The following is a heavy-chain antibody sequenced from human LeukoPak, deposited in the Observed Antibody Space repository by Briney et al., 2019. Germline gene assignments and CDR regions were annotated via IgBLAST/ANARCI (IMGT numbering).Heavy chain of an antibody. CDR3: ARDLTRIAVAGTGNY. CDR1: GYTFTGYY. J-gene: IGHJ4*02. CDR2: ISPSSGVT. D-gene: IGHD6-19*01. Sequence: ASVKVSCKASGYTFTGYYMHWVRQAPGQGLEWMGWISPSSGVTNYAQDFQGRVTMTRDTSISTAYMELSRLRSDDTAVYYCARDLTRIAVAGTGNYWGQGTLVTVSS. V-gene: IGHV1-2*02.